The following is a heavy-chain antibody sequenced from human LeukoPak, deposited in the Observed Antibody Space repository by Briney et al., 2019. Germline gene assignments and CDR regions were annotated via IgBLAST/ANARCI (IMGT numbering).Heavy chain of an antibody. J-gene: IGHJ4*02. V-gene: IGHV1-2*02. Sequence: ASVKVSCKASGGTFSSYAISWVRQAPGQGLEWMGWINPNSGGTNYAQKFQGRVTMTRDTSISTAYMELSRLRSDDTAVYYCASADTAMVVIDYWGQGTLVTVSS. CDR2: INPNSGGT. CDR3: ASADTAMVVIDY. CDR1: GGTFSSYA. D-gene: IGHD5-18*01.